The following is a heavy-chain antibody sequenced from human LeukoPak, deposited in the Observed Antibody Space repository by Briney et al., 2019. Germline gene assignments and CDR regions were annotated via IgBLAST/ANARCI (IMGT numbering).Heavy chain of an antibody. CDR2: IRSKANSYAT. D-gene: IGHD5-18*01. Sequence: GGSLRLSCAASGFTFSGSAMHWVRQASGKELEWVGRIRSKANSYATAYAASVKGRFTISRNDSKNTAYLQMNSLKTEDTAVYYCTRLDTTGFFGYWGQGTLVTVSS. CDR3: TRLDTTGFFGY. V-gene: IGHV3-73*01. CDR1: GFTFSGSA. J-gene: IGHJ4*02.